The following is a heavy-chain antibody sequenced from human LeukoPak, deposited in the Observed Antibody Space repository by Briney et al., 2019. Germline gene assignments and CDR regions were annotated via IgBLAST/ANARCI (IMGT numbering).Heavy chain of an antibody. J-gene: IGHJ4*02. CDR3: ARHDIYSNYGEYFDY. CDR1: GGSISSYY. D-gene: IGHD4-11*01. CDR2: IYTSGST. V-gene: IGHV4-4*09. Sequence: SETLSLTCTVSGGSISSYYWSWIRQPPGKGLEWIGYIYTSGSTNYNPSLKSRVTISVDTSKNQFPLKLCSVTAADTAVYYCARHDIYSNYGEYFDYWGQGTLVTVSS.